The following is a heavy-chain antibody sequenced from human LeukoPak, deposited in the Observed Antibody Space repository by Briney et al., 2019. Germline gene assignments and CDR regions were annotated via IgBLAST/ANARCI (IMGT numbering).Heavy chain of an antibody. V-gene: IGHV4-34*01. CDR3: ARPALGGQLYYFDH. Sequence: KASETLSLTCAVYGGSFSGYYWSWIRQPPGKGLEWTGSIYYTGSAYYNPSLKSRVTISVDTSKNQFSLKLSSVTAADAAVYYCARPALGGQLYYFDHWGQGTLVTVSS. J-gene: IGHJ4*02. CDR2: IYYTGSA. CDR1: GGSFSGYY. D-gene: IGHD2-2*01.